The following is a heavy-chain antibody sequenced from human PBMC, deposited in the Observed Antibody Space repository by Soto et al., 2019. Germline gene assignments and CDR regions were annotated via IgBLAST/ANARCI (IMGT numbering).Heavy chain of an antibody. CDR1: GFTFTNYL. CDR3: AKVTYSRSWYF. V-gene: IGHV3-23*05. D-gene: IGHD2-2*01. J-gene: IGHJ4*02. CDR2: IDKSGGDT. Sequence: EVQLLESGGDLVQPGGSLRLSCAASGFTFTNYLMTWVPQAPGKGLEWVSSIDKSGGDTYYADSVKGRFTISRDNSKNTLYLQMNGLRAEDTALYYCAKVTYSRSWYFWGQGTLVTVSS.